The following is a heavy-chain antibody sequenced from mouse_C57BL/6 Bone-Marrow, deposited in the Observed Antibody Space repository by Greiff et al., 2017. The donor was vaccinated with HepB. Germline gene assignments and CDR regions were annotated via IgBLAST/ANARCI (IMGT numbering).Heavy chain of an antibody. CDR3: ARGELWYFDV. V-gene: IGHV5-16*01. J-gene: IGHJ1*03. Sequence: EVKLVESEGGLVQPGSSMKLSCTASGFTFSDYYMAWVRQVPEKGLEWVANINYDGSSTYYLDSLKSRFIISRDNAKNILYLQMSSLKSEDTATYYCARGELWYFDVWGTGTTVTVSS. CDR1: GFTFSDYY. CDR2: INYDGSST.